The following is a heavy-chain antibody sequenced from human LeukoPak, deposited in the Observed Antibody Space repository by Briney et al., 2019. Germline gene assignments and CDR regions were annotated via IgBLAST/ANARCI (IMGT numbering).Heavy chain of an antibody. V-gene: IGHV3-30*03. CDR1: GFTFSSYG. CDR3: ATSMVFDY. J-gene: IGHJ4*02. Sequence: GGSLRLSCAASGFTFSSYGMHRVRQAPGKGLEWVAVISYDGSNKYYADSVKGRFTISRDNSKNTLYLQMNSLRAEDTAVYYCATSMVFDYWGQGTLVTVSS. D-gene: IGHD3-10*01. CDR2: ISYDGSNK.